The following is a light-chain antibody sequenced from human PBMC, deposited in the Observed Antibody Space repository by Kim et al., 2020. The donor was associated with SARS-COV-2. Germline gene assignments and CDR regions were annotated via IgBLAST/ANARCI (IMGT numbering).Light chain of an antibody. CDR2: EDD. J-gene: IGLJ3*02. CDR1: GGNIASSY. V-gene: IGLV6-57*02. CDR3: QSYDTNNNGV. Sequence: KTVTISCTGSGGNIASSYVHWYQQRPGSAPTIVIYEDDQRPSGVPDRFSGSIDSSSNSAALTISGLEAEDEADYLCQSYDTNNNGVFGGGTQLTVL.